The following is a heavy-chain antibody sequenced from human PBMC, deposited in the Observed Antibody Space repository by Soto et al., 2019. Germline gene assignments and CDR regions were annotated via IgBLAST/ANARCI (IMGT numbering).Heavy chain of an antibody. CDR2: IWYDGSYK. Sequence: GGSLRLSCAASGFTFSSYGMHWVRQAPGKGLEWVAVIWYDGSYKYYADSVKGRFTISRDNSKNTLYLQMNSLRAEDTAMYYCARGLYSSSTGELAYWGQGTLVTVSS. CDR1: GFTFSSYG. V-gene: IGHV3-33*01. D-gene: IGHD6-19*01. J-gene: IGHJ4*02. CDR3: ARGLYSSSTGELAY.